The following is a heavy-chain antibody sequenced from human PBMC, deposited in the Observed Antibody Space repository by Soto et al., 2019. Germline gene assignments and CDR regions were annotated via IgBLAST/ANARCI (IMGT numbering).Heavy chain of an antibody. D-gene: IGHD3-3*01. CDR1: GGSISSYY. V-gene: IGHV4-59*01. J-gene: IGHJ6*03. CDR3: ARDRVDTISGYYYMDV. CDR2: IYYSGST. Sequence: SETLSLTCTVSGGSISSYYWSWIRQPPGKGLEWIGYIYYSGSTNYNPSLKSRVTISVDTSKNQFSLKLSSVTAADTAVYYCARDRVDTISGYYYMDVWGKGTTVTVSS.